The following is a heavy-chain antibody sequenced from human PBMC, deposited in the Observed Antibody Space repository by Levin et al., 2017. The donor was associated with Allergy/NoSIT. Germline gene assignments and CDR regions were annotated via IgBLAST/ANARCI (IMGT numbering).Heavy chain of an antibody. CDR3: ASQGSAGAVDI. J-gene: IGHJ3*02. CDR1: GYTFTRHY. V-gene: IGHV1-2*02. Sequence: ASVKVSCKASGYTFTRHYMHWVRQAPGQGLEWMGWINPNSGGIKYAQKFQGRVTMTRDTSISTAYMELSRLISDDTAVYYCASQGSAGAVDIWGQGTMVTVSS. CDR2: INPNSGGI.